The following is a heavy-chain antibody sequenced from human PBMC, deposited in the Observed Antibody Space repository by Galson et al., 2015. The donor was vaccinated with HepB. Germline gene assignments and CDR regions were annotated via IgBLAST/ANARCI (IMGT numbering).Heavy chain of an antibody. CDR1: GFTFGDYA. Sequence: SLRLSCAASGFTFGDYAMSWFRQAPGKGLEWVGFIRSKAYGGTTEYAASVKGRFTISRDDSKSIAYLQMNSLKTEDTAVYYCTRVNVLAVGATGVDYWGQGTLVTVSS. J-gene: IGHJ4*02. D-gene: IGHD1-26*01. CDR3: TRVNVLAVGATGVDY. V-gene: IGHV3-49*03. CDR2: IRSKAYGGTT.